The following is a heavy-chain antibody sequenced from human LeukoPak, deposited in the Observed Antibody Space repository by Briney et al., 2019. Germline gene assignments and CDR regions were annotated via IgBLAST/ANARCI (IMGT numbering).Heavy chain of an antibody. V-gene: IGHV3-7*01. CDR3: VKDPTTASGYFDY. D-gene: IGHD4-17*01. Sequence: GGSLRLSCAASGFTFSGYWMTWVRQAPGKGLEWVANVNQDGNNKDYVESVKGRFTISRDNAKNSLYLQMNSLRAEDTAVYYCVKDPTTASGYFDYWGQGTLVTVSS. CDR1: GFTFSGYW. J-gene: IGHJ4*02. CDR2: VNQDGNNK.